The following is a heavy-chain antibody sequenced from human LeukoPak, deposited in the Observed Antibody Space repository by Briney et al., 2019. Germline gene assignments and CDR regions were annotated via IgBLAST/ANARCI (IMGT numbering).Heavy chain of an antibody. V-gene: IGHV4-39*07. Sequence: SETLSLTCTVSGGSISSSSYYWGWVRQPPGKGLEWIGSIYYSGSTYYNPSLKSRVTISVDTSKNQFSLKLSSVTAADTAVYYCARGFRVLRQGYYMDVWGKGTTVTVSS. CDR3: ARGFRVLRQGYYMDV. CDR2: IYYSGST. J-gene: IGHJ6*03. D-gene: IGHD5/OR15-5a*01. CDR1: GGSISSSSYY.